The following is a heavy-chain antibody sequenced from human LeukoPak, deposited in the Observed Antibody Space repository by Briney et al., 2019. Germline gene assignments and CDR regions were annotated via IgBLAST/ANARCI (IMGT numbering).Heavy chain of an antibody. CDR3: AREVPAAIPMDY. J-gene: IGHJ4*02. CDR2: TNSDGSST. CDR1: GFTFCSYW. D-gene: IGHD2-2*01. Sequence: QPGGSLRLSCAASGFTFCSYWMHCLRQAPGKALVWVSRTNSDGSSTRYAESVKGRFTIDRDNAKNTLYLQMNSLRAEDTAVYYCAREVPAAIPMDYWGQGTLVTVSS. V-gene: IGHV3-74*01.